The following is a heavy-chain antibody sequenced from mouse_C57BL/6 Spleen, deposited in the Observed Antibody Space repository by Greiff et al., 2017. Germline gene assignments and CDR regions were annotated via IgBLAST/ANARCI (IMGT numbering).Heavy chain of an antibody. CDR3: ARGWGSYYFDY. D-gene: IGHD2-3*01. CDR1: GFSLTSYG. CDR2: IWSGGST. J-gene: IGHJ2*01. Sequence: VKLMESGPGLVQPSQSLSITCTVSGFSLTSYGVHWVRQSPGKGLEWLGVIWSGGSTDYNAACISRLSISKDNSKSQIFFKMNSLQADDTAIYYCARGWGSYYFDYWGKGTTLTVSS. V-gene: IGHV2-2*01.